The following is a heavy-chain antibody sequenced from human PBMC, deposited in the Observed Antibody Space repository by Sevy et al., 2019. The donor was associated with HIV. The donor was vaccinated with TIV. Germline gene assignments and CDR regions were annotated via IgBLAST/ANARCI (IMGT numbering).Heavy chain of an antibody. CDR1: GGSISSYY. D-gene: IGHD1-1*01. J-gene: IGHJ4*02. V-gene: IGHV4-59*01. CDR3: ASGGTWRRDFGY. Sequence: SETLSLTCTVSGGSISSYYWSWIRQPPGKGLEWIGYIYYSGSTNYNPSLKSRVTISVDTSKNQFSLKLSSVTAADTAVYYCASGGTWRRDFGYWGQGTLVTVSS. CDR2: IYYSGST.